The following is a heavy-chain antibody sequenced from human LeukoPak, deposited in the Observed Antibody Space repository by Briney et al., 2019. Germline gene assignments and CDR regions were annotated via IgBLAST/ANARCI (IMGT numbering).Heavy chain of an antibody. J-gene: IGHJ4*02. CDR2: IYYSGST. CDR1: GGSISSGGYY. Sequence: PSETLSLTCTVSGGSISSGGYYWSWIRQHPGKGLEWIGYIYYSGSTYYNPSLKSRVTISVDTSKNQFSLKLSSVTAADTAVYYCARAPDGGNSGGLDYWGQGILVTVSS. D-gene: IGHD4-23*01. V-gene: IGHV4-31*03. CDR3: ARAPDGGNSGGLDY.